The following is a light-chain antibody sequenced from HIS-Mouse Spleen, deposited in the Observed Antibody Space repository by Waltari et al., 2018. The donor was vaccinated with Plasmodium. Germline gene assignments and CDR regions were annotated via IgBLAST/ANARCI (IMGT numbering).Light chain of an antibody. Sequence: EIVMTQSPATLSVSPGERATLSCRASQSVSSNLAWYQQKPGQAPRLLIYGASTRATGIPARLSGSGSGTEFTLTISSLQSEDVAVYYCQQYNNWPAWTFGQGTKVEIK. CDR3: QQYNNWPAWT. V-gene: IGKV3-15*01. CDR1: QSVSSN. CDR2: GAS. J-gene: IGKJ1*01.